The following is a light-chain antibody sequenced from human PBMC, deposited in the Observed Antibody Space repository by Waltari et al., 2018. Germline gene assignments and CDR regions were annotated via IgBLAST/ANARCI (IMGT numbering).Light chain of an antibody. CDR3: ATWDDRLSGRV. J-gene: IGLJ3*02. Sequence: QSVLTQPPSASGTPGQRVTISCSGSSSNIGSYYVSWYQQLPGTAPKLLISEHNQRPSGVPDLFSGSKSGTSASLAISGLRSEDEADYYCATWDDRLSGRVFGGGTKLTVL. V-gene: IGLV1-47*01. CDR1: SSNIGSYY. CDR2: EHN.